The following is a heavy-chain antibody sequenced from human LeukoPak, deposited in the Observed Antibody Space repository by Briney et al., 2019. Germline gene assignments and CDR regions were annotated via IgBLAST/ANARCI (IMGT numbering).Heavy chain of an antibody. J-gene: IGHJ4*02. CDR2: IIPIFGTA. CDR3: ARQGPLYYDFWSGYYGFDY. Sequence: ASVKVSCKASGGTFSSYAISWVRQAPGQGLEWMGGIIPIFGTANYAQKFQGRVTITADKSTSTAYMELSSLGSEDTAVYYCARQGPLYYDFWSGYYGFDYWGQGTLVTVSS. CDR1: GGTFSSYA. D-gene: IGHD3-3*01. V-gene: IGHV1-69*06.